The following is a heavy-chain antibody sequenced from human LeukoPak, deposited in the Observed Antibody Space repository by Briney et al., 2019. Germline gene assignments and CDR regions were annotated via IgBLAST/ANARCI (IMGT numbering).Heavy chain of an antibody. CDR3: AVTYHDSSGYYYVYYFDY. D-gene: IGHD3-22*01. CDR2: INPNSGGT. Sequence: ASVKVSCKASGYTFTDYYMHRVRQAPGQGLEWMGWINPNSGGTNYAQKFQGRVTMTRDTSISTAYMELSRLRSDDTAVYYCAVTYHDSSGYYYVYYFDYWGQGTLVTVSS. CDR1: GYTFTDYY. J-gene: IGHJ4*02. V-gene: IGHV1-2*02.